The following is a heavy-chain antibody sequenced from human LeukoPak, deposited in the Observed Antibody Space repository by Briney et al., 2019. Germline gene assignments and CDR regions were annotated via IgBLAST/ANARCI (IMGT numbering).Heavy chain of an antibody. V-gene: IGHV5-51*01. J-gene: IGHJ5*02. CDR1: GYSFVTYW. D-gene: IGHD3-22*01. Sequence: GESLKISCKGSGYSFVTYWIGWVRQMPGKGLEWMGIIYPGDSDTRYSPSFQGQVTISVDTSISTAYLQWSSLKASDTAMYYCARQYYYDSSGFFNWFDPWGQGTLVTVSS. CDR2: IYPGDSDT. CDR3: ARQYYYDSSGFFNWFDP.